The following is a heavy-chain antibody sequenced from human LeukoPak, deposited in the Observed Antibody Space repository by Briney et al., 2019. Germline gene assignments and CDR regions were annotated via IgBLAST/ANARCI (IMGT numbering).Heavy chain of an antibody. CDR2: ISYDGSNK. D-gene: IGHD3-22*01. CDR3: AKDIYYDDSSRYLQH. V-gene: IGHV3-30*18. CDR1: GFTFSSYG. J-gene: IGHJ1*01. Sequence: PGGSLRLSCAASGFTFSSYGMHWVRQAPGKGLEWVAVISYDGSNKYYADSVKGRFTISRDNSKNTLYLQMNSLRAEDTAVYYCAKDIYYDDSSRYLQHWGQGTLVTVSS.